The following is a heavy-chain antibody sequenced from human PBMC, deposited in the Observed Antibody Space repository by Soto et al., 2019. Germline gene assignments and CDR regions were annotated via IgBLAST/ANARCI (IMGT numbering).Heavy chain of an antibody. J-gene: IGHJ6*02. CDR3: ARKLELRGSYYYYYDMDV. D-gene: IGHD1-7*01. CDR2: INPNSGGT. CDR1: GYTFTDCY. Sequence: GASVEVSGKASGYTFTDCYIHWVRQAPGQGLEWMGWINPNSGGTNYAQKFQGRVTMTRDTSISTAYMELSRLRSDDTAVYYCARKLELRGSYYYYYDMDVWGQGTTVTVSS. V-gene: IGHV1-2*02.